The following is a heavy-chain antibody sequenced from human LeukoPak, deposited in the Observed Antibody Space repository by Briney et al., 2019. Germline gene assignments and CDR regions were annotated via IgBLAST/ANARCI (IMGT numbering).Heavy chain of an antibody. V-gene: IGHV3-23*01. J-gene: IGHJ4*02. CDR1: GFTFSSYA. D-gene: IGHD3-10*01. CDR3: AKGTEVLWFGELSPGRGYFDY. CDR2: ISGSGGST. Sequence: PGGSLRLSCAASGFTFSSYAMSWVRQAPGKGLEWVSAISGSGGSTYYADSVKSRFTISRDNSKNTLYLQMNSLRAEDTAVYYCAKGTEVLWFGELSPGRGYFDYWGQGTLVTVSS.